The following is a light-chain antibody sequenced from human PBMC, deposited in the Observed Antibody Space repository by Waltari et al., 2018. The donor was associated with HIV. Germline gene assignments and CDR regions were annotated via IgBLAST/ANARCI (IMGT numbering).Light chain of an antibody. J-gene: IGLJ2*01. V-gene: IGLV2-14*01. CDR1: TSYVGGFDD. Sequence: QSALTQPASVSGSPGQSVTISCTGTTSYVGGFDDVCWSQHHPGKAPKLILYEVTNRPSGVSTRFSGSKSGNTASLTISGLQAEDEADYFCTSYTSSSTLGVFGGGTRLTVL. CDR2: EVT. CDR3: TSYTSSSTLGV.